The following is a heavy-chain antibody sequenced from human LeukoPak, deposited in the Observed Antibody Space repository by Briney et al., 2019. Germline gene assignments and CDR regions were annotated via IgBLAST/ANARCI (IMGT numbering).Heavy chain of an antibody. V-gene: IGHV3-23*01. Sequence: GGSLRLSCTTSGFAFSNYAMNWVRQAPGKGPEWVSGISGFNTYYADSVKGRFTIFRDNSKNVLYLQMDRLRAEDTAVYACAKDVCTSPRCLLYFDSWGQGTLVIVSS. CDR2: ISGFNT. J-gene: IGHJ4*02. CDR1: GFAFSNYA. D-gene: IGHD2-8*01. CDR3: AKDVCTSPRCLLYFDS.